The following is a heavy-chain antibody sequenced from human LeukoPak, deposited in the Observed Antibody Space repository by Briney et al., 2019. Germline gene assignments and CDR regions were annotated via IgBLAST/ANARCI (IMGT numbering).Heavy chain of an antibody. CDR2: IYYSGST. Sequence: SETLSLTCTVSGGSISSGDYYWSWVRQPPGKGLEWIGYIYYSGSTYYNPSLKSRVTISVDTSKNQFSLKLSSVTAADTAVYYCARKQSSGYYLNWFDPWGQGTLVTVSS. V-gene: IGHV4-30-4*01. CDR3: ARKQSSGYYLNWFDP. D-gene: IGHD3-22*01. J-gene: IGHJ5*02. CDR1: GGSISSGDYY.